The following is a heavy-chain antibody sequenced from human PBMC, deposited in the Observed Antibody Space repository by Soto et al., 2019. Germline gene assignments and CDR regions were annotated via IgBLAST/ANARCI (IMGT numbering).Heavy chain of an antibody. D-gene: IGHD6-13*01. V-gene: IGHV3-21*01. CDR2: ISSSSSYI. CDR1: GLTFSSYS. J-gene: IGHJ5*02. CDR3: ARGRSSSWYGGGNNWFDP. Sequence: GGSLRLSCAASGLTFSSYSMNWVRQAPGKGLEWVSSISSSSSYIYYADSVKGRFTISRDNAKNSLYLQMNSLRAEDTAVYYCARGRSSSWYGGGNNWFDPWGQGTLVTVSS.